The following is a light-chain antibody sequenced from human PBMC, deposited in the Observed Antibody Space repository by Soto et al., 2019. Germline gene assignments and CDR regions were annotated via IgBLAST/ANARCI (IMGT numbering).Light chain of an antibody. CDR1: SSDVGSYDF. V-gene: IGLV2-14*01. CDR3: SSFTTTNTWV. CDR2: EVT. J-gene: IGLJ3*02. Sequence: QSALTQPTSLSGSPGQSITISCTGTSSDVGSYDFVSWFQQPPGKAPKLMIYEVTNRPSGVSYRFSGSKSGNTASLTISGLQAEDEADYYCSSFTTTNTWVFGGGTKLTVL.